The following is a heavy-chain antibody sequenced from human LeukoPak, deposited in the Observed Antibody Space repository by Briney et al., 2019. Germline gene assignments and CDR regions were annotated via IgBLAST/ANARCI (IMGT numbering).Heavy chain of an antibody. D-gene: IGHD4-17*01. CDR3: ARQTDHGDSNY. V-gene: IGHV4-34*01. J-gene: IGHJ4*02. CDR1: GGSFSGYY. Sequence: SETLSLTCAVYGGSFSGYYWSWIRQPPGKGLEWIGEINHSGSTNYNPSLQSRVTISVDTSKNQVSLKLTSVTAADTAVYYCARQTDHGDSNYWGQGTLVTVSS. CDR2: INHSGST.